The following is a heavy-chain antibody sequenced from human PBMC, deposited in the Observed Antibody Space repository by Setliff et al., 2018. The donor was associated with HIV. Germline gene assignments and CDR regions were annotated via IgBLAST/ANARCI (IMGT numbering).Heavy chain of an antibody. D-gene: IGHD3-22*01. CDR2: ISSSSSYK. J-gene: IGHJ4*02. CDR3: ARASYYYDSSGWVDY. Sequence: AGGSLRLSCAASGFTFSDYYMSWIRQAPGKGLEWVSCISSSSSYKNYADSVKGRFTISRDNAKNSLYLQMNSLRAEDTAVYYCARASYYYDSSGWVDYWGQGTLVTVSS. CDR1: GFTFSDYY. V-gene: IGHV3-11*03.